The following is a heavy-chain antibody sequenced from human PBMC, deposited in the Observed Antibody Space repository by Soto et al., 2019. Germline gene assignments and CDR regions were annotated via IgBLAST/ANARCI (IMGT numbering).Heavy chain of an antibody. CDR2: INHSGST. Sequence: SETLSLTCAVYGGSFSGYYWSWIRQPPGKGLEWIGEINHSGSTNYNPSLKSRVTISVDTSKNQFSLKLSSVTAADTAVYYCARGLWRWSYQGGGYYGMDVWGQGTTVTVSS. J-gene: IGHJ6*02. CDR3: ARGLWRWSYQGGGYYGMDV. CDR1: GGSFSGYY. D-gene: IGHD1-26*01. V-gene: IGHV4-34*01.